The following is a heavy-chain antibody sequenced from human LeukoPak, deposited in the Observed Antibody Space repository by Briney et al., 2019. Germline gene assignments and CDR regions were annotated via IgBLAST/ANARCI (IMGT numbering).Heavy chain of an antibody. CDR3: ARERVGATLFLGDAFDI. J-gene: IGHJ3*02. Sequence: GGSLRLSCAASGFTFSSYNMNWVRQAPGKGLEWVSSISSSSSYIYYADSVKGRFTISRDNAKNSLYLQMNSLRAEDTAVYYCARERVGATLFLGDAFDIWGQGTMVTVSS. D-gene: IGHD1-26*01. V-gene: IGHV3-21*01. CDR2: ISSSSSYI. CDR1: GFTFSSYN.